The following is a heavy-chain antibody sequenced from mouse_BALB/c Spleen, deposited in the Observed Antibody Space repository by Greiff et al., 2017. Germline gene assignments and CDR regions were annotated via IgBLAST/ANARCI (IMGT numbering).Heavy chain of an antibody. D-gene: IGHD2-12*01. J-gene: IGHJ2*01. Sequence: VQRVESGPELVKPGASVRISCKASGYTFTSYYIHWVKQRPGQGLEWIGWIYPGNVNTKYNEKFKGKATLTADKSSSTAYMQLSSLTSEDSAVYFCAKEGALRRYFDNWGQGTTLTVSS. CDR1: GYTFTSYY. CDR2: IYPGNVNT. V-gene: IGHV1S56*01. CDR3: AKEGALRRYFDN.